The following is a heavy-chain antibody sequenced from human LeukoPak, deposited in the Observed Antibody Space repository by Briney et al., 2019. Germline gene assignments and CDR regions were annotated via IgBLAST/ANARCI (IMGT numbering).Heavy chain of an antibody. D-gene: IGHD3-10*01. CDR2: INSDGSST. V-gene: IGHV3-74*01. CDR1: GFTFSSHW. J-gene: IGHJ3*02. CDR3: STGSGHAFDI. Sequence: GGSLRLSCAASGFTFSSHWMHWVRQVPGKGLVWVSRINSDGSSTSYADSVKGRFTISRDNARNTLYVQMNSLRAEDTAVYYCSTGSGHAFDIWGRGTMVTVSS.